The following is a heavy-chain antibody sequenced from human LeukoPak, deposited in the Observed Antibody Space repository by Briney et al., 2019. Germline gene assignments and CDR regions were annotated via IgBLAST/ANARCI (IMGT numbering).Heavy chain of an antibody. CDR1: GGSISSGGYY. V-gene: IGHV4-31*03. Sequence: SETLSLTCTVSGGSISSGGYYWSWIRQHPGKGLEWIGYIYYSGSTYYNPSLKSRVTISVDTSKNQFSLKLSSVTAADTAVYYCAREGRQYYYDSSESPVVPQTRDYWGQGTLVTVSS. J-gene: IGHJ4*02. CDR3: AREGRQYYYDSSESPVVPQTRDY. D-gene: IGHD3-22*01. CDR2: IYYSGST.